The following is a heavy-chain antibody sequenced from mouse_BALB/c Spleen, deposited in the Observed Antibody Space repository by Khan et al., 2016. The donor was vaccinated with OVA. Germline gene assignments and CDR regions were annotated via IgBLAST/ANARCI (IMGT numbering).Heavy chain of an antibody. D-gene: IGHD2-10*01. CDR2: IWSDGST. Sequence: VELVESGPGLVAPSQSLSITCTISGFSLTNYGIHWVRQSPGKGLEWLVVIWSDGSTNYNSAFKSRLTISKDNSKNQIFLKMDSLQTDDTAMYFCARQPYYHYNIMDYWGQGTSVTVS. V-gene: IGHV2-6-1*01. J-gene: IGHJ4*01. CDR3: ARQPYYHYNIMDY. CDR1: GFSLTNYG.